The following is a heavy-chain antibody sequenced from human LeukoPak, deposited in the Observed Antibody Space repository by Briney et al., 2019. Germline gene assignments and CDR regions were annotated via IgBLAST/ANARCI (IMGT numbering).Heavy chain of an antibody. D-gene: IGHD6-19*01. CDR1: GYTFTSYD. Sequence: ASVKVSCKASGYTFTSYDINWVRQATGQGLEWMGWMNPNSGNTGYAQKFQGRVTITRNTSISTAYMELSSLRSEDSAVYYCAKGAPTVAGVDYWGQGTLVTVSS. J-gene: IGHJ4*02. CDR3: AKGAPTVAGVDY. V-gene: IGHV1-8*03. CDR2: MNPNSGNT.